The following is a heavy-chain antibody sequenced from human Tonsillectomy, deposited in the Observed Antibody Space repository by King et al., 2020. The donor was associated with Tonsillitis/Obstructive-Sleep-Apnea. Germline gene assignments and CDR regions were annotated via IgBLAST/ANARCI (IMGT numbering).Heavy chain of an antibody. Sequence: VQLQEWGAGLLKPSETLSLTCAVYGGSFSGYYWSWIRQPPGKGLEWIGEINHSGSTNYNPSLKSRVTISVDTSKNQFSLKLSSVTAADTALYYCAQCSSTSCPDYWGQGTLVTVSS. CDR2: INHSGST. J-gene: IGHJ4*02. V-gene: IGHV4-34*01. CDR3: AQCSSTSCPDY. CDR1: GGSFSGYY. D-gene: IGHD2-2*01.